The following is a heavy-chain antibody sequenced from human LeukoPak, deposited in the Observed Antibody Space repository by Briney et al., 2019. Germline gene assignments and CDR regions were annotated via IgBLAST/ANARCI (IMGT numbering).Heavy chain of an antibody. J-gene: IGHJ4*02. D-gene: IGHD3-22*01. Sequence: GGSLRLSCSASGFTFTNYAMAWVRQAPGKGLEWVSTISGTGGSAQYADSVKGRFTFSRDNSKDTLYLQMNGLRAEDTAVYYCAKDLRRSYYYDSSGYEEEDYWGQGTLVTVSS. CDR3: AKDLRRSYYYDSSGYEEEDY. V-gene: IGHV3-23*01. CDR2: ISGTGGSA. CDR1: GFTFTNYA.